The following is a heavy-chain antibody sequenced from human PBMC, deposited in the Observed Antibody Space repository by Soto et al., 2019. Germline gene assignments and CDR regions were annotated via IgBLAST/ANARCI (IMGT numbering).Heavy chain of an antibody. J-gene: IGHJ4*02. V-gene: IGHV3-23*01. Sequence: GGSLRLSCAASGFTFSSYAMSWVRQAPGKGLEWVSAISGSGGSTYYADSVKGRFTISRDNSKNTLYLQMNSLRAEDTAVYYCAKADFWSGDPWYFDYWGQGTLVTVSS. CDR1: GFTFSSYA. CDR2: ISGSGGST. CDR3: AKADFWSGDPWYFDY. D-gene: IGHD3-3*01.